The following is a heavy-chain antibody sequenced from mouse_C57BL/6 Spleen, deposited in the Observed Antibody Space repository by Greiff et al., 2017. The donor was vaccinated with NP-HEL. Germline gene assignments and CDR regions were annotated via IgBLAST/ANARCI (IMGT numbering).Heavy chain of an antibody. Sequence: VQLQQSGAELARPGASVKLSCKASGYTFTSYGISWVKQRTGQGLEWIGEIYPRSGNTYYNEKFKGKATLTADKSSSTAYMELRSLTSEDSAVYVCANIVTRYYFDDWGKGTTLTVSS. V-gene: IGHV1-81*01. CDR3: ANIVTRYYFDD. D-gene: IGHD2-5*01. J-gene: IGHJ2*01. CDR1: GYTFTSYG. CDR2: IYPRSGNT.